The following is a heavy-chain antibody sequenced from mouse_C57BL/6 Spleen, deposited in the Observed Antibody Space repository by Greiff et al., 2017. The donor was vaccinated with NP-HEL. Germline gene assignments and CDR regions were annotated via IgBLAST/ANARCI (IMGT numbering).Heavy chain of an antibody. Sequence: VQVVESGAELVKPGASVKISCKASGYAFSSYWMNWVKQRPGKGLEWIGQIYPGDGDTNYNGKFKGKATLTADKSSSTAYMQLSSLTSEDSAVYFFARGRYYAMDYWGQGTSVTVSS. J-gene: IGHJ4*01. V-gene: IGHV1-80*01. CDR1: GYAFSSYW. CDR2: IYPGDGDT. CDR3: ARGRYYAMDY.